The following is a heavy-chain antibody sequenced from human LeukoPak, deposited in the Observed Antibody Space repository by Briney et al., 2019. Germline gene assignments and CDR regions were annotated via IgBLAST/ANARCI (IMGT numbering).Heavy chain of an antibody. J-gene: IGHJ4*02. D-gene: IGHD2-15*01. CDR2: INHSGST. CDR1: GGSFSGYY. Sequence: SETLSLTCAVYGGSFSGYYWSWIRQPPGKGLEWIGEINHSGSTNYNPSLKSRVTISVDTSKNQFSLKLSSVTAADTAVYYCARVSWELGYCSGGSCYFDYWGQGTLVTVSS. V-gene: IGHV4-34*01. CDR3: ARVSWELGYCSGGSCYFDY.